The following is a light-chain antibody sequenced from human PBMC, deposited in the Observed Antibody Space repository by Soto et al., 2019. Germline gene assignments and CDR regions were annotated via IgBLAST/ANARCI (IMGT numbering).Light chain of an antibody. Sequence: EVVMTQSPATLSVSPGERATLSCGASQSVRSYLAWYQQKPGQAPRLLIHGASTRAPGIPARFSWSGSATDFTLTISSLQSEDFAVYYCHQYDHWPQTFGQGTKVDIK. CDR3: HQYDHWPQT. J-gene: IGKJ1*01. CDR2: GAS. V-gene: IGKV3-15*01. CDR1: QSVRSY.